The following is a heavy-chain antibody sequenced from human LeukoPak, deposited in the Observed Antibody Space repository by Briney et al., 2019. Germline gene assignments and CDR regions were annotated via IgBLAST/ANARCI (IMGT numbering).Heavy chain of an antibody. CDR2: IDSDGSST. CDR3: ARGYYGSDY. Sequence: GGSLRLSCAASGFTFSSYWMHWVRQVPGKGLVWVSCIDSDGSSTIYADSVKGRFTISRDNAKNTLYLQMNSLRAEDTAVYYCARGYYGSDYWGQGTLVTVSS. V-gene: IGHV3-74*01. D-gene: IGHD3-16*01. CDR1: GFTFSSYW. J-gene: IGHJ4*02.